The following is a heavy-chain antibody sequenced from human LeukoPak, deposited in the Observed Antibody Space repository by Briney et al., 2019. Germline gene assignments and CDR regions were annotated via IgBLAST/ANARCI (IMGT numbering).Heavy chain of an antibody. CDR1: GGSISSSSYY. V-gene: IGHV4-39*07. J-gene: IGHJ5*02. D-gene: IGHD6-25*01. CDR2: IYYSGST. CDR3: ARLSDDRAAALDP. Sequence: SETLSLTCTVSGGSISSSSYYWGWIRQPPGKGLEWIGSIYYSGSTYYNPSLKSRVTISVDTSKNQFSLKLSSVTAADMAVYYCARLSDDRAAALDPWGQGTLVTVSS.